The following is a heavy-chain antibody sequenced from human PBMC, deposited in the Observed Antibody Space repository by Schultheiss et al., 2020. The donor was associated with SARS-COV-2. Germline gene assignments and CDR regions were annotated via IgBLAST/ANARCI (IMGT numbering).Heavy chain of an antibody. CDR1: GFTFSSYA. V-gene: IGHV3-30*18. CDR2: ISYDGSNK. Sequence: GGSLRLSCAASGFTFSSYAMHWVRQAPGKGLEWVAVISYDGSNKYYADSVKGRFTISRDNAKNSLYLQMNSLRAEDTAVYYCAKRAAQGVVVPAARRPKRGSYGMDVWGQGTTVTVSS. J-gene: IGHJ6*02. CDR3: AKRAAQGVVVPAARRPKRGSYGMDV. D-gene: IGHD2-2*01.